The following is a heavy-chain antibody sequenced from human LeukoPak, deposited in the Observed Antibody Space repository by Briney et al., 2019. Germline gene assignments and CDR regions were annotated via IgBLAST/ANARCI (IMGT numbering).Heavy chain of an antibody. CDR3: ARGRSYRPYYYGMDV. J-gene: IGHJ6*02. D-gene: IGHD1-26*01. CDR1: GGSISSYY. V-gene: IGHV4-4*07. Sequence: PSETLSLTCTVSGGSISSYYWSWIRQPAGKGLEWIGRIYTSGSTNYNPSLKSRVTMSVDTSKNQFSLKLSSVTAADTAVYYCARGRSYRPYYYGMDVWGQGTTVTVSS. CDR2: IYTSGST.